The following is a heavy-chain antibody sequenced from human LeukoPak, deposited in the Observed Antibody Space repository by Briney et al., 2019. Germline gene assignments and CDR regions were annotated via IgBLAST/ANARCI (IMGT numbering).Heavy chain of an antibody. CDR1: GFTFSSYE. V-gene: IGHV3-7*04. J-gene: IGHJ4*02. CDR3: VRGSGWLFDY. Sequence: SGGSLRLSCAASGFTFSSYEMNWVRQAPGKGLEWVANIKQDGSEKYYVDSVKGRFTISRDNAENSVYLQMNSLRVEDTAVYYCVRGSGWLFDYWGQGTLVTVSS. D-gene: IGHD6-19*01. CDR2: IKQDGSEK.